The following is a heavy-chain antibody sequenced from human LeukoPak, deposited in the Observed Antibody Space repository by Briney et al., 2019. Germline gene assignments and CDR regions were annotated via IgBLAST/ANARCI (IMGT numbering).Heavy chain of an antibody. CDR3: AREGIAVNYYYYMDV. Sequence: GASVKVSCKASGYTFTSYDINWMRQATGQGLEWMGWMNPNSGNTGYAQKFQGRVTMTRNTSISTAYMELSSLRSEDTAVYYCAREGIAVNYYYYMDVWGKGTTVTISS. CDR1: GYTFTSYD. V-gene: IGHV1-8*02. CDR2: MNPNSGNT. D-gene: IGHD6-19*01. J-gene: IGHJ6*03.